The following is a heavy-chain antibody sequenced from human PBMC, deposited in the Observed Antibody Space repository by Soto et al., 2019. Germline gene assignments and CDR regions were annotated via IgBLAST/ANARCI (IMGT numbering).Heavy chain of an antibody. CDR2: MNPNSGNT. Sequence: QVPLVQSGAEVKKPGASVKVSCKASGYTFTSYDINWVRQATGQGLEWMGWMNPNSGNTGYAQKFQGRVTMTRNTSISTAYMELSSLRSEDTAVYYCAKNPPRLNCSSTSCYLNYYYYMDVWGKGTTVTVSS. D-gene: IGHD2-2*01. V-gene: IGHV1-8*01. CDR1: GYTFTSYD. CDR3: AKNPPRLNCSSTSCYLNYYYYMDV. J-gene: IGHJ6*03.